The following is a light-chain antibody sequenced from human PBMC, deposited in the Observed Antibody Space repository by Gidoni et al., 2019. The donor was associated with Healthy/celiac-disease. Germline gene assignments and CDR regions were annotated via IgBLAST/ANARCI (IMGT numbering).Light chain of an antibody. CDR1: QSISSY. V-gene: IGKV1-39*01. CDR2: AAS. J-gene: IGKJ2*01. Sequence: GDRVTITCRARQSISSYLNWYQQKPVKATKLLIYAASSLQSGLPSRFSGSGSGTDFTLTISSLQPEEFATYYCQQSYSTPYTFGQGTKLEIK. CDR3: QQSYSTPYT.